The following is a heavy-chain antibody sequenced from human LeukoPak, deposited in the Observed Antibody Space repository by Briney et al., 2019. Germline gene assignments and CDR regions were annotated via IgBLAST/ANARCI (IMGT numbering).Heavy chain of an antibody. CDR2: ISSDGSST. D-gene: IGHD4-23*01. J-gene: IGHJ4*02. Sequence: GGSLRLSCAASGITFSNYWMHWVRQAPGKGLVWVSRISSDGSSTNYADSVKGRFTISRDNAMNTLYLQMNSLRAEDTAVYYCAKGGGKVQDYWGQGTLVTVSS. CDR1: GITFSNYW. CDR3: AKGGGKVQDY. V-gene: IGHV3-74*01.